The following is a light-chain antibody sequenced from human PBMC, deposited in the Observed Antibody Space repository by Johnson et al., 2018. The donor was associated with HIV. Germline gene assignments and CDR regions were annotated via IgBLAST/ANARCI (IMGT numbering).Light chain of an antibody. CDR1: SSNIGSNT. CDR2: RNN. J-gene: IGLJ1*01. Sequence: QSVLTQPPSVSAAPGQKVTISCSGSSSNIGSNTVNWYQQLPGTAPKLLIYRNNQRPSGVPDRFSGSKSGTSASLAISGLQAADEADYYCAAWDDSLNAPYVFGTGTKVTVL. CDR3: AAWDDSLNAPYV. V-gene: IGLV1-44*01.